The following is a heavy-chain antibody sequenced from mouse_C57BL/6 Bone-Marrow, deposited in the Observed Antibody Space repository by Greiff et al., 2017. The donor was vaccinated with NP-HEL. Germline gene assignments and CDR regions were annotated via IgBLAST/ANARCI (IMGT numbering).Heavy chain of an antibody. J-gene: IGHJ3*01. CDR3: ALEGNYGFAY. CDR2: ISDGGSYT. D-gene: IGHD2-1*01. CDR1: GFTFSSYA. V-gene: IGHV5-4*01. Sequence: EVQLVESGGGLVKPGGSLKLSCAASGFTFSSYAMSWVRQTPEKRLEWVATISDGGSYTYYPDNVKGRFTISRDNAKNNLYLQMSHLKSEDTAMYYCALEGNYGFAYWGQGTLVTVSA.